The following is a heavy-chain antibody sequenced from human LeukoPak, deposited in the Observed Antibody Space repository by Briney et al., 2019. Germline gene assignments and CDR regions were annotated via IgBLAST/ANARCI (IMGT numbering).Heavy chain of an antibody. CDR1: GFPFSNYK. Sequence: GGSLRLSCAASGFPFSNYKMNWVRQAPGQGLEWVSSITSSSGYIYYADSVKGRFTISRDNAKNSLYLQMNSLRADDTAVYSCAREVGSNGAFDYWGPGTLVTVSS. V-gene: IGHV3-21*01. CDR2: ITSSSGYI. D-gene: IGHD1-26*01. CDR3: AREVGSNGAFDY. J-gene: IGHJ4*02.